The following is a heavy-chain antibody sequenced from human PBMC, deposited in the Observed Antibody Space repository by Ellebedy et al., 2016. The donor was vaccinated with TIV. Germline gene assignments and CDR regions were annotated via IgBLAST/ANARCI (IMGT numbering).Heavy chain of an antibody. CDR1: GYTFTSYA. V-gene: IGHV1-3*01. Sequence: ASVKVSCXASGYTFTSYAMHWVRQAPGQRLEWMGWINAGNGNTKYSQKFQGRVTITRDTSASTAYMELSSLRSEDTAVYYCARDGGDGYNYKSDYWGQGTLVTVSS. J-gene: IGHJ4*02. CDR2: INAGNGNT. CDR3: ARDGGDGYNYKSDY. D-gene: IGHD5-24*01.